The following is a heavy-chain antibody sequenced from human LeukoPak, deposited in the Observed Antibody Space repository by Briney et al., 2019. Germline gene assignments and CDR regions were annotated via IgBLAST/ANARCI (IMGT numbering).Heavy chain of an antibody. CDR3: ARHHSMVRGVIPPYYFDY. CDR1: GGPISSYY. J-gene: IGHJ4*02. CDR2: IYYSGST. V-gene: IGHV4-59*05. D-gene: IGHD3-10*01. Sequence: SETLSLTCTVSGGPISSYYWSWIRQPPGKGLEWIGSIYYSGSTYYNPSLKSRVTISVDTSKNQFSLKLSSVTAADTAVYYCARHHSMVRGVIPPYYFDYWGQGTLVTVSS.